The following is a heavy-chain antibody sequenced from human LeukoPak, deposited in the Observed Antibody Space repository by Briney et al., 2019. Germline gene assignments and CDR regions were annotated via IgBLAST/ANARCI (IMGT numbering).Heavy chain of an antibody. CDR2: ISGRGGST. V-gene: IGHV3-23*01. CDR3: AKDSIRYFDWLSSFDY. J-gene: IGHJ4*02. CDR1: GFTFSSYA. D-gene: IGHD3-9*01. Sequence: GGSLRLSCAASGFTFSSYAMSWVRQAPGKGLEWVSAISGRGGSTYYADSVKGRFTISRDNSKNTLYLQMNSLRAEDTALYYRAKDSIRYFDWLSSFDYWGQGTLVTVSS.